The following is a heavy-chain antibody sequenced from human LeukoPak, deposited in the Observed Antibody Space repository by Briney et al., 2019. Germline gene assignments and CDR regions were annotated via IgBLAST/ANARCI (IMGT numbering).Heavy chain of an antibody. CDR2: IYPGDSDT. D-gene: IGHD3-9*01. Sequence: GESLKISCKGSGSSFTSYWIGWGRQMPGKGLEGMGIIYPGDSDTSYSPSFQGQVTISADKSISTAYLQWSSLKASDTAMYYCARLRGHYDILTGYSYYFDYWGQGTLVTVSS. CDR3: ARLRGHYDILTGYSYYFDY. CDR1: GSSFTSYW. V-gene: IGHV5-51*01. J-gene: IGHJ4*02.